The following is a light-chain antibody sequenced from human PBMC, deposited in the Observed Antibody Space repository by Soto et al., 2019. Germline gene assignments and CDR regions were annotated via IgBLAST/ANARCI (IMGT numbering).Light chain of an antibody. CDR3: HQSSRYPWT. Sequence: DIEMTQSASTLAASVGDRVNITCRASQSISRMLAWYPQKPGKDPKLLIYKASSLESGVPAVYSCSGSGTEFTLTISSLQPDDCATYHCHQSSRYPWTCGQWTKVGIK. J-gene: IGKJ1*01. CDR2: KAS. CDR1: QSISRM. V-gene: IGKV1-5*03.